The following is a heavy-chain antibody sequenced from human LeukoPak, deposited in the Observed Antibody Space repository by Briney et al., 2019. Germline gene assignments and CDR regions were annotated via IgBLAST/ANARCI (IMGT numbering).Heavy chain of an antibody. V-gene: IGHV5-51*01. D-gene: IGHD3-10*01. CDR3: ASTRMLWFGGFDY. CDR1: GYSFTSYW. J-gene: IGHJ4*02. CDR2: IYPGDSDT. Sequence: GESLKISCKGSGYSFTSYWIGWVRQMPGKGLEWMGIIYPGDSDTRYGPSFQGQVTISADKSISTAYLQWSSLKASDTAMYYCASTRMLWFGGFDYWGQGTLVTVSS.